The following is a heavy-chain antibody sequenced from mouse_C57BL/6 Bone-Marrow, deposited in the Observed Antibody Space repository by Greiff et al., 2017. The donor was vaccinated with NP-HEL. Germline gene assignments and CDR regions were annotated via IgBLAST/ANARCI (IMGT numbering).Heavy chain of an antibody. Sequence: EVQVVESGGGLVKPGGSLKLSCAASGFTFSDYGMHWVRQAPEKGLEWVAYISSGSSTIYYVDTVKGRFTISRDNAKNTLFLQMTSLRSEDTAMYYCARNYYGSSYWYFDVWGTGTTVTVSS. D-gene: IGHD1-1*01. CDR3: ARNYYGSSYWYFDV. V-gene: IGHV5-17*01. CDR1: GFTFSDYG. J-gene: IGHJ1*03. CDR2: ISSGSSTI.